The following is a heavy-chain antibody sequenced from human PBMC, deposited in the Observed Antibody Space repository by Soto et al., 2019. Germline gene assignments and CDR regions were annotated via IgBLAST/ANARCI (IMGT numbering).Heavy chain of an antibody. Sequence: QAQLVQSGAEVKEPGASVKVSCKASGYSFTTSGITWVRQAPGQGLEWMGWISTYNGNTNYAQNLQDRVTLTTDTSTSTAYMELRSLRSDDTAVYYSARRLYGDYDYWGQGTLVTVSS. J-gene: IGHJ4*02. D-gene: IGHD4-17*01. CDR2: ISTYNGNT. V-gene: IGHV1-18*01. CDR1: GYSFTTSG. CDR3: ARRLYGDYDY.